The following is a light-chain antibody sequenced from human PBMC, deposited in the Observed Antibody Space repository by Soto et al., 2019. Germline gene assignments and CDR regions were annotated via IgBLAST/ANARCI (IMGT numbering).Light chain of an antibody. Sequence: QSVLTQPPSASGTPGQTITISCSGSTSNVGDNALNWYQQVPGTAPKLVMYNSNQRPSGVPYRFSGAKSGTSGSLAISGRHSDDEADYYCGAWDDSLKASVFGGGTKLTVL. CDR1: TSNVGDNA. V-gene: IGLV1-44*01. CDR3: GAWDDSLKASV. J-gene: IGLJ3*02. CDR2: NSN.